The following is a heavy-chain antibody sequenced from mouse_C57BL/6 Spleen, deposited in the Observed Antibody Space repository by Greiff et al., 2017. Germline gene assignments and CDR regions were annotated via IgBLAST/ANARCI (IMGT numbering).Heavy chain of an antibody. D-gene: IGHD1-1*01. CDR2: ISSGSSTI. Sequence: EVQVVESGGGLVKPGGSLKLSCAASGFTFSDYGMHWVRQAPEKGLEWVAYISSGSSTIYYADTVKGRITISRDNAKNTLFLQMTSLRSEDTAMYYCARNYGSNLDYWGQGTTLTVSS. J-gene: IGHJ2*01. V-gene: IGHV5-17*01. CDR3: ARNYGSNLDY. CDR1: GFTFSDYG.